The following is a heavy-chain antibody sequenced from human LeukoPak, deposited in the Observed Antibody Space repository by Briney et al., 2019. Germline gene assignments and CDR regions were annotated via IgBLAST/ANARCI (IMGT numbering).Heavy chain of an antibody. CDR3: AKRNYVWGYLAY. V-gene: IGHV3-23*01. D-gene: IGHD3-16*01. Sequence: GGSLRLSCAASGFTFSSYAMSRVRQAPGKGLEWVSAISGSGGSTYYADSVKGRFTISRDNSKNMLYLQMNSLRAEDTAVYYCAKRNYVWGYLAYWGQGTLVAVSS. CDR2: ISGSGGST. J-gene: IGHJ4*02. CDR1: GFTFSSYA.